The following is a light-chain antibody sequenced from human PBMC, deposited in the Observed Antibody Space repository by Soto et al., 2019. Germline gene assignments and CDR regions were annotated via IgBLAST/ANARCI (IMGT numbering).Light chain of an antibody. V-gene: IGKV1-5*03. CDR3: QQYNSYLYT. Sequence: DIQMTQSPSTLSASVGDRVTITCRASQSISSWLAWYQQKPGKAPKLLLYKASSLESGVPSRFSGSGSGTEFTLTTSSLQPDDFATYDCQQYNSYLYTFGQGTKLESK. CDR2: KAS. J-gene: IGKJ2*01. CDR1: QSISSW.